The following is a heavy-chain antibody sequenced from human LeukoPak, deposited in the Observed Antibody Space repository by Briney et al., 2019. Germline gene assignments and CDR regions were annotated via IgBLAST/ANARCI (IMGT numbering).Heavy chain of an antibody. D-gene: IGHD3-9*01. CDR3: ARGYYDISTGEGGSFDH. Sequence: SVKVSCKASGGTFSSYAISWVRQAPGQGLEWMGRKMPMLGIANYAQRFQGRVTFMADTSTSTVYMELCSLTSEDTAVYYCARGYYDISTGEGGSFDHWGQGTLVTVSS. J-gene: IGHJ4*02. CDR2: KMPMLGIA. CDR1: GGTFSSYA. V-gene: IGHV1-69*04.